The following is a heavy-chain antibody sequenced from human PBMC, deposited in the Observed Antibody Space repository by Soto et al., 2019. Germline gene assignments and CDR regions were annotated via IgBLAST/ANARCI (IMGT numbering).Heavy chain of an antibody. CDR1: EFTFTSSA. D-gene: IGHD1-26*01. J-gene: IGHJ3*01. CDR3: AEDDVGATFRPVAV. V-gene: IGHV1-58*01. CDR2: IVVGSGNT. Sequence: GAPVKISCRASEFTFTSSAVQWVRQARGQRLEWIGWIVVGSGNTNYAQKFQERVTITRDMSTSTAYMELRSLRSEDTAVYYCAEDDVGATFRPVAVWGQGTMVSV.